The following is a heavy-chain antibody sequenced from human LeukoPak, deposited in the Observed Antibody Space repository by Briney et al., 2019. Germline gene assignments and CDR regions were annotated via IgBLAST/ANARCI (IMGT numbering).Heavy chain of an antibody. V-gene: IGHV3-66*02. CDR3: AKDLAMKYALDY. Sequence: GGSLRLSCAASGFTVSSNYMSCVRQAPGKGLEWVSVIYSGGSTYYADSVKGRFTISRDNSKNTLSLQIHSLRAEDTAVYYCAKDLAMKYALDYWGQGTLVTVSS. J-gene: IGHJ4*02. D-gene: IGHD2-8*01. CDR2: IYSGGST. CDR1: GFTVSSNY.